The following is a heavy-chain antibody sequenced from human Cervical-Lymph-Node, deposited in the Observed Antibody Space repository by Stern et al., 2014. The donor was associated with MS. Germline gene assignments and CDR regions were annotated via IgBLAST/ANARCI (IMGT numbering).Heavy chain of an antibody. J-gene: IGHJ6*02. CDR1: EYTHNNYL. Sequence: MQLVASGSEVKKPGASVKVSCKASEYTHNNYLIHWVRQAPGQRPDWMGGINPSGATNYAQKVQDRVTMTTDASTSTFYMELSRLRSEDTAVYYCAVRYCSGGRCYSVPDVWGQGTTVIVSS. V-gene: IGHV1-46*02. CDR3: AVRYCSGGRCYSVPDV. D-gene: IGHD2-15*01. CDR2: INPSGAT.